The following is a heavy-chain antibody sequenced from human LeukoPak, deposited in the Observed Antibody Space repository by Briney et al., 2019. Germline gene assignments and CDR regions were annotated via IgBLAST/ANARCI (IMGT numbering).Heavy chain of an antibody. CDR2: ISYDGSNK. CDR1: GFTLSSYA. CDR3: AKVGEGLQLWLPFEY. V-gene: IGHV3-30*04. D-gene: IGHD5-18*01. Sequence: GRSLRLSCAASGFTLSSYAMHWVRQAPGKGLEWVAVISYDGSNKYYADSVKGRFTVSRDNSKNTLYLQMNSLRVEDTAVYYCAKVGEGLQLWLPFEYWGQGTLVTVSS. J-gene: IGHJ4*02.